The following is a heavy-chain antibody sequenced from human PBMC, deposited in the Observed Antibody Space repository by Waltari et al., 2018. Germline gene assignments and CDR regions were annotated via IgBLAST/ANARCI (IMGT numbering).Heavy chain of an antibody. V-gene: IGHV3-23*01. Sequence: EVQLLDSGGGLVQPGGSLRLSCAASGFTFSTYAMSWVRQAPGKGLEWVSAISGSGGSTYYADSVKGRFTISRDNSKNTLYLQMNNLRAEDTAVYYCAKDRGLLWCGANLGAFDIWGQGTMVTVSS. D-gene: IGHD3-10*01. J-gene: IGHJ3*02. CDR2: ISGSGGST. CDR1: GFTFSTYA. CDR3: AKDRGLLWCGANLGAFDI.